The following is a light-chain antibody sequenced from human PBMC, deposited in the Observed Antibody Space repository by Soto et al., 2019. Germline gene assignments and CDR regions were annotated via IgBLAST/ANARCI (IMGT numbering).Light chain of an antibody. CDR2: EDY. V-gene: IGLV3-1*01. J-gene: IGLJ1*01. CDR1: KLGDKF. CDR3: QAWDINPAV. Sequence: SYELTQPPSASVSPGQTASITCSGNKLGDKFACWYQQKPGQSPVLVIYEDYKRPSGIPERFSGSNSGNTATLTISDTQAMDEADYYCQAWDINPAVFGTGTKVTVL.